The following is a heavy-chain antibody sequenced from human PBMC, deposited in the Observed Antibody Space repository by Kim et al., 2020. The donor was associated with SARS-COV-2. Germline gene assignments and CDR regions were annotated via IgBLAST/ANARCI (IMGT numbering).Heavy chain of an antibody. CDR1: GGTFSSYA. D-gene: IGHD2-15*01. CDR3: ARDGLFFPSGSPARTDFDY. J-gene: IGHJ4*02. V-gene: IGHV1-69*04. Sequence: SVKVSCKASGGTFSSYAISWVRQAPGQGLEWMGRIIPILGIANYAQKFQGRVTITADKSTSTAYMELSSLRSEDTAVYYCARDGLFFPSGSPARTDFDYWGQGTLGTVSS. CDR2: IIPILGIA.